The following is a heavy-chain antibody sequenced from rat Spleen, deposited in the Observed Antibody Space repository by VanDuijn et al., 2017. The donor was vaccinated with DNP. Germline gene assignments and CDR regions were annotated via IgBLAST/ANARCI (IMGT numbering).Heavy chain of an antibody. V-gene: IGHV5-20*01. J-gene: IGHJ2*01. Sequence: EVQLVESGGGLVQPGRSLKLSCAASGFTFGDYYMAWVRQAPTKGLEWVAYLTYDGGSTYYRDSVKGRFTISRDNAKSTLYLQMNSLRSEDMATYYCTRHKFGGDYFDYWGQGVMVTVSS. CDR3: TRHKFGGDYFDY. CDR1: GFTFGDYY. CDR2: LTYDGGST. D-gene: IGHD4-3*01.